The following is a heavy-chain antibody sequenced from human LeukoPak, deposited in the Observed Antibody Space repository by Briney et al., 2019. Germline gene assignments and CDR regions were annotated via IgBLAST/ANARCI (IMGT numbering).Heavy chain of an antibody. J-gene: IGHJ4*02. V-gene: IGHV1-2*02. CDR1: GSSFTGAY. CDR3: ARVLFNSGYDY. CDR2: IKPNSGET. Sequence: ASVKVSCKPSGSSFTGAYMHWVRQAPGQGLEWMGWIKPNSGETKFAQKFQGRVTMTRDTSISTVYMDLGGLRSDDTAVYYCARVLFNSGYDYWGQGSLVTVSS. D-gene: IGHD3-9*01.